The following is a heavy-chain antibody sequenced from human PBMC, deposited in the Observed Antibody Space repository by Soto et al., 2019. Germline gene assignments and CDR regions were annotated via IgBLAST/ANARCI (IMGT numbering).Heavy chain of an antibody. J-gene: IGHJ2*01. V-gene: IGHV1-69*12. CDR1: GGTFSNYP. CDR3: ARGNHRWLQLWYFDL. CDR2: IIPIFGTV. D-gene: IGHD5-12*01. Sequence: QVQLVQSGAEVKKPGSSVKVSCKASGGTFSNYPISWLRQAPGKGLEWMGGIIPIFGTVNYAQKFQGRVTITADESTSTAYMELSSLRSEDTAVYYCARGNHRWLQLWYFDLWGRGTLVTVSS.